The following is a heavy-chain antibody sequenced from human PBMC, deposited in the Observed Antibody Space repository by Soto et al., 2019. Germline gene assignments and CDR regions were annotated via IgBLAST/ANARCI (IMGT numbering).Heavy chain of an antibody. D-gene: IGHD6-19*01. V-gene: IGHV3-9*01. Sequence: GGSLRLSCAASGFTFDDYAMHWVRQAPGKGLEWVSGISWNSGSIGYADSVKGRFTISRDNAKNSLYLQMNSLRAEDTALYYCAKARGYDSRGGYSSGWYYAFDIWGQGTMVTVSS. CDR1: GFTFDDYA. CDR2: ISWNSGSI. CDR3: AKARGYDSRGGYSSGWYYAFDI. J-gene: IGHJ3*02.